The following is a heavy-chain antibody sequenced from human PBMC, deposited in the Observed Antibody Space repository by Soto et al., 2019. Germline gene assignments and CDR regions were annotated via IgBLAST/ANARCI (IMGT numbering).Heavy chain of an antibody. V-gene: IGHV1-2*04. CDR2: INPNSGGT. Sequence: ASVKVSCKASGYTFTGYYMHCVRQAPGQGLEWMGWINPNSGGTNYAQKFQGWVTMTRDTSISTAYMELSRLRSDDTAVYYCARGTGIAAAGTDYYYGMDVWGQGTTVTVSS. CDR3: ARGTGIAAAGTDYYYGMDV. CDR1: GYTFTGYY. D-gene: IGHD6-13*01. J-gene: IGHJ6*02.